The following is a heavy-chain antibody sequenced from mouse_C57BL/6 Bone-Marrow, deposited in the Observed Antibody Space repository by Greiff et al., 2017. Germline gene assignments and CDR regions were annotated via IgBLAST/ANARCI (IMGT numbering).Heavy chain of an antibody. CDR1: GYTFTNYW. V-gene: IGHV1-63*01. Sequence: VQLQQSGAELVRPGTSVKMSCKASGYTFTNYWIGWAKQRPGHGLEWIGDIYPGGGYTNYNEKFKGKTTLTADKSSSTAYMQFSSLTSEDSAIYYCARGRGNYYFDYWGQGTTLTVSS. CDR2: IYPGGGYT. CDR3: ARGRGNYYFDY. J-gene: IGHJ2*01. D-gene: IGHD2-1*01.